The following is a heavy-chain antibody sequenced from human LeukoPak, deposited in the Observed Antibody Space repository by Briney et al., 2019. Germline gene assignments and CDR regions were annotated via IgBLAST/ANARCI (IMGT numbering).Heavy chain of an antibody. Sequence: GGSLRLSCAASGFTFSRYAMSWVSQAPGKGLEWVSTISGSAGSTYYADSVKGRFTFSRDNSKNTLYLQMNSLKAEDTAVYYCARGLVDTAMVNWGQGTLVTVSS. CDR1: GFTFSRYA. CDR3: ARGLVDTAMVN. J-gene: IGHJ4*02. D-gene: IGHD5-18*01. V-gene: IGHV3-23*01. CDR2: ISGSAGST.